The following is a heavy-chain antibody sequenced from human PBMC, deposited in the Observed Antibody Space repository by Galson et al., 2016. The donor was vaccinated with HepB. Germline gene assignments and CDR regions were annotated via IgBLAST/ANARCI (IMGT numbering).Heavy chain of an antibody. J-gene: IGHJ4*02. V-gene: IGHV3-53*01. CDR3: AKAPSPSCIGALCYELDS. CDR1: GFMVSSTY. Sequence: SLRLSCAASGFMVSSTYVSWVRQAPGKGLEWVSVIYSSGNTYYADSVKGRFTISRDNSKNTLGLQMNSLRVEDTAIYYCAKAPSPSCIGALCYELDSWGQGTLVTVSS. D-gene: IGHD2-8*02. CDR2: IYSSGNT.